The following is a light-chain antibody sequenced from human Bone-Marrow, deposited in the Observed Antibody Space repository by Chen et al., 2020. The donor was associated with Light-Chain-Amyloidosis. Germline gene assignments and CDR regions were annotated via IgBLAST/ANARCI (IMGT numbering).Light chain of an antibody. CDR1: QSVSSY. Sequence: VLPQSPATLSLSPGERATLSCRASQSVSSYLAWFQQKPGQASSLLIYDASNRATGIPARFSGSGSGTDFTLTISSLEPEDFAVYYCHQRNNWPFTFGPGTTVDIK. CDR2: DAS. V-gene: IGKV3-11*01. CDR3: HQRNNWPFT. J-gene: IGKJ3*01.